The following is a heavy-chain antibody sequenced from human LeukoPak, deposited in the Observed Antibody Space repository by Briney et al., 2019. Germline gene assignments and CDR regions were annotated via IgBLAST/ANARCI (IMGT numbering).Heavy chain of an antibody. V-gene: IGHV3-53*01. J-gene: IGHJ3*01. CDR3: ARGWVVATGGFDV. CDR1: GFTFSSYA. CDR2: IYSGGPT. Sequence: GGSLRLSCAASGFTFSSYAMSWVRQAPGKGLEWVSVIYSGGPTYYADSVKGRFTISRDNSKNTVYLQMNSLRGEDTAVYFCARGWVVATGGFDVWGQGTMVTVSS. D-gene: IGHD2-8*02.